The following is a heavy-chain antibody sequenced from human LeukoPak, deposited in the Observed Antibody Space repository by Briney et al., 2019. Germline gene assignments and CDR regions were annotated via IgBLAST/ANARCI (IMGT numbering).Heavy chain of an antibody. CDR2: VFYSGST. J-gene: IGHJ4*02. CDR1: GGSISAFY. Sequence: SSETLSLTCTVSGGSISAFYWSWVRQPPGKGLEWIGYVFYSGSTSYNPSLRSRVTMSVDTSNNQFSLKLTSVTAADTAVYYCARHFPNWGSFGYWGQGTLVTVSS. D-gene: IGHD7-27*01. V-gene: IGHV4-59*08. CDR3: ARHFPNWGSFGY.